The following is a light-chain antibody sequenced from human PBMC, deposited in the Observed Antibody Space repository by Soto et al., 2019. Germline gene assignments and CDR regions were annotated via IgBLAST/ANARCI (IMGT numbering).Light chain of an antibody. Sequence: EVVMTQSPATLSVSPGERVTLSCRASQSVSTKLAWYQQKPGQPPRLLIYGVSSRATGIPARFSGSGSQTDLTLTISSLQSEDFAVYYCQQYNNWPPEYTFGQGTKLEIK. CDR2: GVS. J-gene: IGKJ2*01. CDR1: QSVSTK. V-gene: IGKV3-15*01. CDR3: QQYNNWPPEYT.